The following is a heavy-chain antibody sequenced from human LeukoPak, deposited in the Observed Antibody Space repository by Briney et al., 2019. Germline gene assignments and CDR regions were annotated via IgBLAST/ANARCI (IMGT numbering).Heavy chain of an antibody. J-gene: IGHJ4*02. V-gene: IGHV3-48*04. CDR2: ISSSSGTI. CDR1: GFTFSSYS. CDR3: AREMGGYPFDY. Sequence: GSLRLSCAASGFTFSSYSMNWVRQAPGKGLEWVSYISSSSGTIYYADSVKGRFTISRDNAKNSLYLQMNSLRAEDTSVYYCAREMGGYPFDYWGQGIQVTVSS. D-gene: IGHD5-12*01.